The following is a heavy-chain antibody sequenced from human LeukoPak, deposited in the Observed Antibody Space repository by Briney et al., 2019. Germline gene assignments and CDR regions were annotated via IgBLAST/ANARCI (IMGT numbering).Heavy chain of an antibody. V-gene: IGHV4-59*11. CDR1: GGSFSSHY. CDR2: ISYIGQP. D-gene: IGHD4-17*01. CDR3: ERDPTTVTKGLDI. Sequence: PSETLSLTCTVSGGSFSSHYWTWIRQPPGKGLEWIGYISYIGQPNYNPSLKSRVTIAVDTSKNQFSLKLSSVTAADAAVSFCERDPTTVTKGLDIWGQGTMVTVSS. J-gene: IGHJ3*02.